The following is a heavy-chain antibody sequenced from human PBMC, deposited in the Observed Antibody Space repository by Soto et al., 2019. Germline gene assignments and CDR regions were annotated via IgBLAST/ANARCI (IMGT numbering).Heavy chain of an antibody. CDR3: ARDIIYDVLTGPFYYYYGMDV. V-gene: IGHV3-7*04. CDR2: IKQDGSEK. D-gene: IGHD3-9*01. J-gene: IGHJ6*02. CDR1: GFTFSSYW. Sequence: PGGSLRLSCAASGFTFSSYWMTWVRQATGKGLEWVANIKQDGSEKYYVDSVKGRFTISRDNAKNSLYLQMNSLRAEDTAVYYCARDIIYDVLTGPFYYYYGMDVWGQGTTVTVSS.